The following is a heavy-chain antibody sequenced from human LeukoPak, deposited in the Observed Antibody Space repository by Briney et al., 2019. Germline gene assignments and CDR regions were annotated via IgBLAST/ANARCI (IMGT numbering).Heavy chain of an antibody. D-gene: IGHD3-22*01. CDR3: ARGRYYYDSSGYYYDRWFDFWFDP. Sequence: GASVKVSCKASGGTFSSYAISWVRQAPGQGLEWMGWISAYNGNTNYAQKLQGRVTMTTDTSTSTAYMELRSLRSDDTAVYYCARGRYYYDSSGYYYDRWFDFWFDPWGQGTLVTVSS. V-gene: IGHV1-18*01. CDR1: GGTFSSYA. J-gene: IGHJ5*02. CDR2: ISAYNGNT.